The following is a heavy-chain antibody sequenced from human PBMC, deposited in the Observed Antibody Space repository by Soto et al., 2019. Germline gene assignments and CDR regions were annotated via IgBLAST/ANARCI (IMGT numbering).Heavy chain of an antibody. J-gene: IGHJ4*02. CDR1: GFTFSSYS. Sequence: WGSLRLSCAASGFTFSSYSMNWVRQAPGKGLEWVSSISSSSSYIYYADSVKGRFTISRDNAKNSLYLQMNSLRAEDTAVYYCARDIKYYDSSGRDYWGQGTLVTVSS. CDR3: ARDIKYYDSSGRDY. CDR2: ISSSSSYI. V-gene: IGHV3-21*01. D-gene: IGHD3-22*01.